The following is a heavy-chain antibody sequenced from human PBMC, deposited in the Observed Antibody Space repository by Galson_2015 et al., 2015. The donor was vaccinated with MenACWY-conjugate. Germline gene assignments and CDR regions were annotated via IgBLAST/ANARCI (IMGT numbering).Heavy chain of an antibody. D-gene: IGHD2-2*02. CDR3: ARDGIVVVPAAIPPTRKDYYYGMDV. J-gene: IGHJ6*02. V-gene: IGHV1-18*01. CDR2: ISAYNGNT. Sequence: SVKVSCKASGYTFTSYGISWVRQAPGQGLEWMGWISAYNGNTNYAQKLQGRVTMTTGTSTSTAYMELRSLRSDDTAVYYCARDGIVVVPAAIPPTRKDYYYGMDVWGQGTTVTVSS. CDR1: GYTFTSYG.